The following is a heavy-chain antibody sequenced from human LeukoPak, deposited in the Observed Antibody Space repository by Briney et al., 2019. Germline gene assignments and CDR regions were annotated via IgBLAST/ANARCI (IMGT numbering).Heavy chain of an antibody. J-gene: IGHJ4*02. CDR2: ISGSGGST. CDR3: AKLQQLVVGTVDY. D-gene: IGHD6-13*01. V-gene: IGHV3-23*01. CDR1: GFTFSGYA. Sequence: GGSLRLSCAASGFTFSGYAMSWVRQAPGKGLELVSSISGSGGSTYYADSVKGRFTISRDNSKNTLCLQMNSLRAEDTALYYCAKLQQLVVGTVDYWGQGTLVTVSS.